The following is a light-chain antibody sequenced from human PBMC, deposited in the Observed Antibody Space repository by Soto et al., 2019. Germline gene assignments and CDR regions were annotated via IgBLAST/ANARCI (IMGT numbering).Light chain of an antibody. J-gene: IGLJ1*01. CDR3: TSYTSSSTFYV. CDR2: DVT. CDR1: SSDVGAYNY. Sequence: QSVLAQPASVSGPPGQSITISCTGTSSDVGAYNYVSWYQHHPGKAPRLVIYDVTNRPSGISDRFSGSKSGNTASLTISGLLAEDEADYYCTSYTSSSTFYVFGTGTKVTVL. V-gene: IGLV2-14*01.